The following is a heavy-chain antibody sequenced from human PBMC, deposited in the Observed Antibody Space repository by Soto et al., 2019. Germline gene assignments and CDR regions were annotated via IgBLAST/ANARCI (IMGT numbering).Heavy chain of an antibody. V-gene: IGHV4-30-4*01. J-gene: IGHJ4*02. CDR2: IYYSGST. D-gene: IGHD4-17*01. CDR3: ARDNYGDTYYFXY. CDR1: GGSISSCAYY. Sequence: SETLSLTCTVSGGSISSCAYYWSWVRQPPGKGLEWIGYIYYSGSTYYNPSLKSRVTISVDTSKNQFSLKLSSVTATDTAVYYCARDNYGDTYYFXYWGQGTLVXVSS.